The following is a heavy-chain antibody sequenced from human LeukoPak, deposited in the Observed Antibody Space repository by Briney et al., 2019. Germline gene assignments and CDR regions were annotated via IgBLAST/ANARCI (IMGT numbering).Heavy chain of an antibody. V-gene: IGHV4-4*09. Sequence: SETLSLTCTVSGGSISGYYWSWIRQPPGKGLEWIGYIYTTGTTNYNPSLKSRVTISVDTSKNQFSLKLNSVTAADTAVYYCARHGGYSSSAAYWGQGPLVTVSS. CDR3: ARHGGYSSSAAY. D-gene: IGHD6-6*01. CDR1: GGSISGYY. J-gene: IGHJ4*02. CDR2: IYTTGTT.